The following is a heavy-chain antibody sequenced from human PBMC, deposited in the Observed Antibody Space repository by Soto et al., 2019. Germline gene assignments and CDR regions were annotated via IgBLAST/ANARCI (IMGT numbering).Heavy chain of an antibody. CDR1: GFTFSTYA. V-gene: IGHV3-23*01. CDR3: ARDYYFDY. Sequence: GGSLRLSCAASGFTFSTYAMSWVRHTPGKGLEWGSSIGGSGSNTHYADSVKGRFTISRDNSKNTLYLQMNSLRAEDTAVYFCARDYYFDYWGQGTLVTVSS. J-gene: IGHJ4*02. CDR2: IGGSGSNT.